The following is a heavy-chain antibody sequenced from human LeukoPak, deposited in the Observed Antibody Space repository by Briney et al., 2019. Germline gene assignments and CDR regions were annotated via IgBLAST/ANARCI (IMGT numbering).Heavy chain of an antibody. CDR2: INHSGST. CDR3: ARGPSPRGWLQLKSYFDY. J-gene: IGHJ4*02. Sequence: PGGSLRLSCAASGFTFSNYWMTWVRQPPGKGLEWIGEINHSGSTNYNPSLKSRVTISVDTSKNQFSLKLSSVTAADTAVYYCARGPSPRGWLQLKSYFDYWGQGTLVTVSS. V-gene: IGHV4-34*01. D-gene: IGHD5-24*01. CDR1: GFTFSNYW.